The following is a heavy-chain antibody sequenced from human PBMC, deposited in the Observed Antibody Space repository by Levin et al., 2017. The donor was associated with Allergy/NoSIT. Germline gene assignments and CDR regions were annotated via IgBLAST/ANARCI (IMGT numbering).Heavy chain of an antibody. CDR1: VGSFSGYY. Sequence: LSQTLSLPCAVYVGSFSGYYWSWIRQPPGKGLEWIGEIDHSGSINYNPSLKSRVTVSVDTSKNQFSLKLTSVTAADTAVYYCARGRQYYDILTRTNYYYYYGMDVWGQGTTVTVSS. D-gene: IGHD3-9*01. CDR3: ARGRQYYDILTRTNYYYYYGMDV. CDR2: IDHSGSI. V-gene: IGHV4-34*01. J-gene: IGHJ6*02.